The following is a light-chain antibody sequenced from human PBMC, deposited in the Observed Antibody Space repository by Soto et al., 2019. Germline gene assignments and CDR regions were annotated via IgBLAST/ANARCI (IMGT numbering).Light chain of an antibody. CDR1: QGISSF. CDR3: QQLNSYEIT. Sequence: IQLTQSPSSLSASVGDRVTITCRASQGISSFLAWYQQKPGKAPKLLIYAASTLQSGVPSRFSGSGSVTDFTLTVSSLQPEDFATYYCQQLNSYEITFGQGTRLEIK. J-gene: IGKJ5*01. V-gene: IGKV1-9*01. CDR2: AAS.